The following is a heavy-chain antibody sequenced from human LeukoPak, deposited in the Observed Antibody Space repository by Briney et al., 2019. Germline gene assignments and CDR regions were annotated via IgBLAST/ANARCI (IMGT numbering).Heavy chain of an antibody. CDR3: ARSMGYCSGGSCFPFDY. CDR1: GFTFSGFC. Sequence: GGSLRLSCAASGFTFSGFCMTWVRQAPGKGLEWVANIKQDESEKYYVGSVKGRFTISRDNTKNSLYLQMSNLRAEDTAIYFCARSMGYCSGGSCFPFDYWGQGTLVTVSS. J-gene: IGHJ4*02. D-gene: IGHD2-15*01. V-gene: IGHV3-7*03. CDR2: IKQDESEK.